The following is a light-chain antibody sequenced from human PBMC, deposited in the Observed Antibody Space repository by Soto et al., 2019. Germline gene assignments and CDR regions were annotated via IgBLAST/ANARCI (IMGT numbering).Light chain of an antibody. V-gene: IGLV1-47*01. CDR2: TNN. CDR3: ATWDDSLSASVV. J-gene: IGLJ7*01. Sequence: QSVLTQPPSASGTPGQRVTISCSGSSSNIGTNYVYWYQQLPGTAPKLLMYTNNQRPSGFPDRFSASKSGTSASLAITGLRSEDEATYYCATWDDSLSASVVFGGGTQLTVL. CDR1: SSNIGTNY.